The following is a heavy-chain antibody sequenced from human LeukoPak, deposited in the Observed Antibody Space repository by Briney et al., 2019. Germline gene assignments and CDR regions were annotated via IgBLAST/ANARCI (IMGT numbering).Heavy chain of an antibody. Sequence: GASVKVSCKASGYTFTSYAMHWVRQAPGQRLEWMGWINAGNGNTKYSQKFQGRVTITRDTSASTAYMELSSLRSEDTAVYYCARADLNSSSWSGWFDPWGQETLVTVSS. CDR1: GYTFTSYA. CDR3: ARADLNSSSWSGWFDP. D-gene: IGHD6-13*01. V-gene: IGHV1-3*01. J-gene: IGHJ5*02. CDR2: INAGNGNT.